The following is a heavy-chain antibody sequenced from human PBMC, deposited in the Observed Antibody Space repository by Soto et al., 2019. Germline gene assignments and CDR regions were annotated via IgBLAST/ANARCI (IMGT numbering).Heavy chain of an antibody. CDR3: AKAGALYYDYVWASYRPHWYFGL. D-gene: IGHD3-16*02. CDR1: ELTFRDYA. V-gene: IGHV3-23*01. Sequence: GGSLRLSCAASELTFRDYAMTWVRQAPGKGLEWVSTITGNGDTTFYTDSVRGRFTISRDNSKKMFYLQMNSLRAEDTAEYYCAKAGALYYDYVWASYRPHWYFGLWGRGTLFTVSS. J-gene: IGHJ2*01. CDR2: ITGNGDTT.